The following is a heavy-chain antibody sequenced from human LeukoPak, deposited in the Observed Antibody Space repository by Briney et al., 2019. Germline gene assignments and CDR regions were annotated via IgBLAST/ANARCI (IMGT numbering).Heavy chain of an antibody. D-gene: IGHD1-26*01. V-gene: IGHV3-66*01. Sequence: GGSLRLSCAASGFTVSSNYMSWVRQAPGKGLEWVSVIYSGGSTYYADSVKGRFTISRDNSKNTLYLQMNSLRAEDTAVYYCARAERVVGARTEDAFDIWGQGTRVTVSS. J-gene: IGHJ3*02. CDR2: IYSGGST. CDR1: GFTVSSNY. CDR3: ARAERVVGARTEDAFDI.